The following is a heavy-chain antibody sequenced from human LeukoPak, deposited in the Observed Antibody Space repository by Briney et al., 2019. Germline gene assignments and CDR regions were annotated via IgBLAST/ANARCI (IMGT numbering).Heavy chain of an antibody. CDR2: ISSSSSYI. CDR3: ARDGGSGSYYFDY. J-gene: IGHJ4*02. V-gene: IGHV3-21*01. Sequence: GGSLRLSCAASGFTFSSYSMNWVRQAPGKGLEWVSSISSSSSYIYYADSVKGRFTISRDNAKNSLYLQMNSLRAEDTAVYCCARDGGSGSYYFDYWGQGTLVTVSS. CDR1: GFTFSSYS. D-gene: IGHD3-10*01.